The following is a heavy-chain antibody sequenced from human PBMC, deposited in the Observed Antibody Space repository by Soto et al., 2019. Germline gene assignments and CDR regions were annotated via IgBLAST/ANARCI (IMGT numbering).Heavy chain of an antibody. Sequence: LRLSCAASGFTFSSYAMNWVRQAPGRGLEWVSTISYDGGNTYYPHSVKGRFTISRDNSKNTLYLQMNSLRAEDAAVYYCAKGGIGWFDPWGQGTLVTVSS. J-gene: IGHJ5*02. D-gene: IGHD2-21*01. CDR3: AKGGIGWFDP. V-gene: IGHV3-23*01. CDR2: ISYDGGNT. CDR1: GFTFSSYA.